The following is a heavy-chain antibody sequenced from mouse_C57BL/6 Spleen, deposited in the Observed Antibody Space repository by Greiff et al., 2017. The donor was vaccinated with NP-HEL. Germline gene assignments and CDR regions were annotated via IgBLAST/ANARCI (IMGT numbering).Heavy chain of an antibody. D-gene: IGHD2-3*01. CDR3: ARVIYDGDYGAMDY. CDR2: ISYDGSN. V-gene: IGHV3-6*01. J-gene: IGHJ4*01. Sequence: EVQVVESGPGLVKPSQSLSLTCSVTGYSITSGYYWNWIRQFPGNKLEWMGYISYDGSNNYNPSLKNRISITRDTVKNQFLLMLNSVTTEDTATYYCARVIYDGDYGAMDYWGQGTSVTVSS. CDR1: GYSITSGYY.